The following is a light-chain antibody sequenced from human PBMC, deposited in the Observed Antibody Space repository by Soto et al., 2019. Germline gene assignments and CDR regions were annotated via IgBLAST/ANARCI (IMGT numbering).Light chain of an antibody. CDR3: QQGYDTPIT. CDR1: QNIISY. Sequence: DIEMTQSPSSLSASVGDRDTITCRASQNIISYLNWYQQKPGQAPKFLIYAASSLQSEVPSRFSGRGSGTDFTLTITNLQPEECATYFCQQGYDTPITFGQVTRLEIK. J-gene: IGKJ5*01. V-gene: IGKV1-39*01. CDR2: AAS.